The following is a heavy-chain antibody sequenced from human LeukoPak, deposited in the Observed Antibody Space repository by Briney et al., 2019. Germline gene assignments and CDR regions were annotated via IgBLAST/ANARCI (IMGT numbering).Heavy chain of an antibody. CDR3: TTDPRNDYGDYN. V-gene: IGHV3-15*01. J-gene: IGHJ4*02. CDR2: SKTDGGTT. Sequence: GGSLRLSCAASGFTSSNAWMKSKTDGGTTDYAAPVKGRFTISRDDSKTTVYLQMNSLKTEDTAVYYCTTDPRNDYGDYNWGQGTLVTVSS. D-gene: IGHD4-17*01. CDR1: GFTSSNAW.